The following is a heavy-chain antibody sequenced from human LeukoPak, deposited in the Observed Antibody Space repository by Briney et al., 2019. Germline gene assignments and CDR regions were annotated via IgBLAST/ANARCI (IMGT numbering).Heavy chain of an antibody. CDR1: GFTFSTYA. Sequence: PGGSLRLSCAASGFTFSTYAMSWVRQAPGKGLEWVSLISGSGGSTYYADSVKGRFTISRDSGKNTLSLQMNSLRAEDTALYYCAKERLTTTTFDSWGRGTLVTVSS. J-gene: IGHJ4*02. CDR3: AKERLTTTTFDS. D-gene: IGHD4-11*01. CDR2: ISGSGGST. V-gene: IGHV3-23*01.